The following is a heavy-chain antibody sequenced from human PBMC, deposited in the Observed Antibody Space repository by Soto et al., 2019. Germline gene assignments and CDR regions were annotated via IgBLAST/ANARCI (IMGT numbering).Heavy chain of an antibody. CDR2: MNPKSGKT. CDR3: ARGPRGGDGYDYSNYNWFDP. CDR1: GYSFTTSD. Sequence: QVQLVQSGAEVRRPGASVKVSCRASGYSFTTSDVNWVRQATGQGLEWMGWMNPKSGKTGQAQKFQCGVTMPRDTSTNTAYMDLSSLRSEDTALYYCARGPRGGDGYDYSNYNWFDPWGQGTLVTVTS. V-gene: IGHV1-8*01. J-gene: IGHJ5*02. D-gene: IGHD4-4*01.